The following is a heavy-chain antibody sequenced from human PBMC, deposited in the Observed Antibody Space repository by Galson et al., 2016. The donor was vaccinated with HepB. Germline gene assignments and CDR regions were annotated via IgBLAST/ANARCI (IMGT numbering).Heavy chain of an antibody. CDR2: IYPGDSDT. CDR3: ARRSSDAFDI. V-gene: IGHV5-51*01. D-gene: IGHD3-10*01. CDR1: GYSFTSYW. Sequence: QSGAEVKKPGESLKISCEGSGYSFTSYWIGWVRQMPGKGLEWMGTIYPGDSDTRYSPSSQGQVPISADNSISAAYLQWNSLKASDTAIYYCARRSSDAFDIWGQGTMVTVSS. J-gene: IGHJ3*02.